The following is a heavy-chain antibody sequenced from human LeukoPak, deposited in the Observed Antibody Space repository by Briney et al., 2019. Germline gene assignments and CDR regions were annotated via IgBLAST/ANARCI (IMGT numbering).Heavy chain of an antibody. CDR2: ISYDGSNK. V-gene: IGHV3-30-3*01. CDR3: AREETTGIAAAGTSQFDY. J-gene: IGHJ4*02. CDR1: GFTFSSYV. D-gene: IGHD6-13*01. Sequence: PGGSLRLSCAASGFTFSSYVMHWVRQAPGKGLEWVAVISYDGSNKYYADSVKGRFTISRDNSKNTLYLQMNSLRAEDTAVYYCAREETTGIAAAGTSQFDYWGQGTLVTVSS.